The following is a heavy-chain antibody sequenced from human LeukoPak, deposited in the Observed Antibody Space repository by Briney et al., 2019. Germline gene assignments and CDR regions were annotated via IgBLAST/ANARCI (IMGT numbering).Heavy chain of an antibody. CDR2: IYYSGST. J-gene: IGHJ3*02. Sequence: PSETLSLTCTVSGGSISSYYWSWIRQPPGKGLEWIGYIYYSGSTNYNPSLESRVTISVDTSKNQFSLKLSSVTAADTAVYYCACGTMDAFDIWGQGTTVTVSS. D-gene: IGHD1-26*01. CDR3: ACGTMDAFDI. V-gene: IGHV4-59*01. CDR1: GGSISSYY.